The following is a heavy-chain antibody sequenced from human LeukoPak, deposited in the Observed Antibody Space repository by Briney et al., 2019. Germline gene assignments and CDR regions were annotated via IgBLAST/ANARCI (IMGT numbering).Heavy chain of an antibody. Sequence: GGSLRLSCAASGFTFSSHWMSWIRQAPGKGLEWVANIKHDGSEKYYVDSVKGRFTISRDNANNSLYLQMNSLRAEDTAVYYCARMANLDYWGQGTLVTVSS. J-gene: IGHJ4*02. CDR2: IKHDGSEK. CDR1: GFTFSSHW. CDR3: ARMANLDY. V-gene: IGHV3-7*04. D-gene: IGHD5-24*01.